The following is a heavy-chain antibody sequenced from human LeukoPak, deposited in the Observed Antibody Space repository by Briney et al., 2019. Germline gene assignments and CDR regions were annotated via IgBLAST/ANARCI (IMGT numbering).Heavy chain of an antibody. CDR1: GGSISSSSYY. D-gene: IGHD2-15*01. Sequence: SETLSPTCTVSGGSISSSSYYWGWIRQPPGKGLEWIGSFYYSGSTYYNPSLKSRVTISVDTPKNQFSLKLSSVTAADTAVYYCANRYCSGGSCYFDYWGQGTLVTVSS. CDR2: FYYSGST. V-gene: IGHV4-39*01. CDR3: ANRYCSGGSCYFDY. J-gene: IGHJ4*02.